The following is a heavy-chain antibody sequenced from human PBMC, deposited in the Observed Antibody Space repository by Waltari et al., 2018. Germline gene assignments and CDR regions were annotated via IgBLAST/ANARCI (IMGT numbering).Heavy chain of an antibody. V-gene: IGHV5-51*03. Sequence: EVQLVQSGAEVKKPGESLKIACKGSGYSFTNYWIGWVRQMPGKGLDWMGIIYPGDSDTRYSPSFQGQVTISADKSISTAYLQWSSLKASDTGMFYCARRFDNAEYFHHWGQGTLVTVSS. D-gene: IGHD3-16*01. CDR1: GYSFTNYW. CDR3: ARRFDNAEYFHH. J-gene: IGHJ1*01. CDR2: IYPGDSDT.